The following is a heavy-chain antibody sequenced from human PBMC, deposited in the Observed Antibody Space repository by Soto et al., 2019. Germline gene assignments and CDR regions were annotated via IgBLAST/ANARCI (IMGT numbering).Heavy chain of an antibody. CDR3: VKPYCGGDCYPQDYFDY. J-gene: IGHJ4*02. CDR2: ISSNGGST. Sequence: GGSLRLSCSASGFTFSSYAMHWVRQAPGKGLEYVSAISSNGGSTYYADSVKGRFTISRDNSKNTLYLQMSSLRAEDTAVYYCVKPYCGGDCYPQDYFDYWGQGTLVTVSS. V-gene: IGHV3-64D*08. CDR1: GFTFSSYA. D-gene: IGHD2-21*02.